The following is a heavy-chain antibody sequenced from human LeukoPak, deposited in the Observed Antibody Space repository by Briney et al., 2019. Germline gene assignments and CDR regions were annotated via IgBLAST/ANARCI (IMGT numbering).Heavy chain of an antibody. V-gene: IGHV4-59*01. CDR1: GGSISRYY. CDR3: ARYPDYYGSGSQDY. J-gene: IGHJ4*02. Sequence: SETLSLTCSVSGGSISRYYWSWIRQPPGKGLEWIGYIYYSGSTNYNPSLKSRVTISVDTSKNQFSLKLSSVTAADTAGYYCARYPDYYGSGSQDYGGQGPLVTVSS. CDR2: IYYSGST. D-gene: IGHD3-10*01.